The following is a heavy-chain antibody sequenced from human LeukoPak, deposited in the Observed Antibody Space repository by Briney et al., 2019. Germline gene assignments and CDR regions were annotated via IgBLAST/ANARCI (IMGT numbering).Heavy chain of an antibody. D-gene: IGHD3-10*01. V-gene: IGHV3-23*01. CDR2: ISGSGGTT. Sequence: GGSLRLSCAASGFTFSNYWMIWVRQAPGKGLEWVSAISGSGGTTYYADSVKGRFTISRDNSKNTLYLQMNSLRAEDTAVYYCAKLSTFGDLSRVRFDPWGQGTLVTVSS. J-gene: IGHJ5*02. CDR1: GFTFSNYW. CDR3: AKLSTFGDLSRVRFDP.